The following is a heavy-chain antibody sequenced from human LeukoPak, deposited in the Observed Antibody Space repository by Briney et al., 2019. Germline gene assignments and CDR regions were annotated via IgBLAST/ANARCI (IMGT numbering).Heavy chain of an antibody. V-gene: IGHV3-33*01. CDR3: ARSRDRKTGADS. D-gene: IGHD1-14*01. Sequence: GGSLRLPCAASGFTFISYSMHWVRQTPGKGLEWVAVIWYDGRNKYYADSVKGRFTISRDNSKNTLYLQMSSLRDDDTAVYYCARSRDRKTGADSWGQGTLVTVSS. CDR2: IWYDGRNK. J-gene: IGHJ4*02. CDR1: GFTFISYS.